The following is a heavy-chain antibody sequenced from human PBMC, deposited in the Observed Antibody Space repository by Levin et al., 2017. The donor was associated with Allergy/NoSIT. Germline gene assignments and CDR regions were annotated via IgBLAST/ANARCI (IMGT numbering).Heavy chain of an antibody. D-gene: IGHD4-17*01. CDR1: GGSISSGDYY. Sequence: SETLSLTCTVSGGSISSGDYYWSWIRQPPGKGLEWIGYIYYSGSTYYNPSLKSRVTISVDTSKNQFSLKLSSVTAADTAVYYCARDPSDSYGDYGIDYWGQGTLVTVSS. V-gene: IGHV4-30-4*01. J-gene: IGHJ4*02. CDR2: IYYSGST. CDR3: ARDPSDSYGDYGIDY.